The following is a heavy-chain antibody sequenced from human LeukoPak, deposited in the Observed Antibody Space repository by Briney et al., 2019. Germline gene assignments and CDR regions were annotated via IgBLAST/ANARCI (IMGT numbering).Heavy chain of an antibody. J-gene: IGHJ6*02. CDR2: FDPEDGET. CDR3: TTCLNGAGQPVAIYYYGMDV. D-gene: IGHD2-2*01. Sequence: ASVKVSCKVSGYTLTEMSIHWVRQAPGGALEWMGGFDPEDGETVYAPKFQGRVTMTEDTSADTAYMELSSLRSEDTAVYYCTTCLNGAGQPVAIYYYGMDVWGQGTTVTVSS. V-gene: IGHV1-24*01. CDR1: GYTLTEMS.